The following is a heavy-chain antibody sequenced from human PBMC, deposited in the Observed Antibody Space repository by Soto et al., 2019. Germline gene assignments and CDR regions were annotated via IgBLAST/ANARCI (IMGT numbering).Heavy chain of an antibody. V-gene: IGHV3-23*01. J-gene: IGHJ4*02. CDR1: GFTFSSYA. CDR2: ISGSGGST. Sequence: GGSLRLSCAASGFTFSSYAMSWVRQAPGKGLEWVSAISGSGGSTYYADSVKGRFTISRDNSKNTLYLQMNSLRAEDTAVYYCAKAPPTIFGVPSYNYFDYWGQGTLVTVSS. CDR3: AKAPPTIFGVPSYNYFDY. D-gene: IGHD3-3*01.